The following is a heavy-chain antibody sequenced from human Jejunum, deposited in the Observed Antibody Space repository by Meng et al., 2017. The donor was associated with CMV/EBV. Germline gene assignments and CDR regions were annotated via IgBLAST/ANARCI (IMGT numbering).Heavy chain of an antibody. Sequence: SGSISSGNYYWSWIRQHPGKGLEWIGYMSNIGTTYYNPSLEGRPVISIDMSKNQFSLTLSSVTVADTAVYYCARRGPTDSSRYFDYWGLGTLVTVSS. V-gene: IGHV4-31*02. CDR1: SGSISSGNYY. D-gene: IGHD6-13*01. CDR2: MSNIGTT. J-gene: IGHJ4*02. CDR3: ARRGPTDSSRYFDY.